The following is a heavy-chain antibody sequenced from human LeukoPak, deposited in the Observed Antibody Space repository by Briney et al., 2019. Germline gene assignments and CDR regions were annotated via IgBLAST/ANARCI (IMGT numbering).Heavy chain of an antibody. CDR2: INHSGST. CDR1: GGSFSGYY. CDR3: ARGGGHYYDTSGYYKRYSYGMDV. Sequence: AETLSLTCAVYGGSFSGYYWSWIRQPPGKGLEWIGEINHSGSTNYNPSLKSRVTISVETSKNQFSLKLSSVTAADTAVYYCARGGGHYYDTSGYYKRYSYGMDVWGQGTTVTVSS. J-gene: IGHJ6*02. V-gene: IGHV4-34*01. D-gene: IGHD3-22*01.